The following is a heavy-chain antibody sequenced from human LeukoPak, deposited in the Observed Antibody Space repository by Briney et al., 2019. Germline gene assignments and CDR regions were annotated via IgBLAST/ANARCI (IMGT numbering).Heavy chain of an antibody. CDR1: GGSISSYY. Sequence: PSETLSLTCTVSGGSISSYYWSWIRQPPGKGLEWIGEINHSGSTNYNPSLKSRVTISVDTSKNQFSLKLSSVTAADTAVYYCARWGTWIQLWPTDYWGQGTLVTVSS. CDR3: ARWGTWIQLWPTDY. J-gene: IGHJ4*02. D-gene: IGHD5-18*01. V-gene: IGHV4-34*01. CDR2: INHSGST.